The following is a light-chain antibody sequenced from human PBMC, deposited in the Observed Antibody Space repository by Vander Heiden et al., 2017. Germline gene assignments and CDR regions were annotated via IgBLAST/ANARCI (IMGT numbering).Light chain of an antibody. V-gene: IGKV4-1*01. CDR2: WAS. CDR1: QSVLYNSNNKNY. J-gene: IGKJ2*01. CDR3: QHDDSERYS. Sequence: DIVMTQSPDSLAVSLGERATINCKSSQSVLYNSNNKNYLAWYQQKPGQPPRLLIYWASTRESGVPDRFSGNGSGTDFTLTISSLQAEDVAVYYCQHDDSERYSFGQWTKLEIK.